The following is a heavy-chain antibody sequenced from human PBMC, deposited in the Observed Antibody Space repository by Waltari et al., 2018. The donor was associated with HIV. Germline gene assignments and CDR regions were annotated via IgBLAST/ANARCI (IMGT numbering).Heavy chain of an antibody. J-gene: IGHJ1*01. CDR3: ARDVVTGGFSDFQD. Sequence: QVQLVQSGADVKKPGASVKVSCKASGYTFTGYYMHWVGQAPGQGLEWMGWINPNSGGTNYAQKFQGRVTMTRDTSISTAYMELSRLRSDDTAVYYCARDVVTGGFSDFQDWGQGTLVTVSS. CDR2: INPNSGGT. CDR1: GYTFTGYY. V-gene: IGHV1-2*02. D-gene: IGHD2-21*02.